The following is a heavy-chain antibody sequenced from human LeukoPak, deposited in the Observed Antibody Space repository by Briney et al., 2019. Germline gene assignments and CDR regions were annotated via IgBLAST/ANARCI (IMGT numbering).Heavy chain of an antibody. Sequence: GGSLRLSCAASGFTFSSYGMHWVRQAPGKGLEWVAFIRYDGSNKYYADSVKGRFTISRDNSKNTLYLQMNSLRAEDTAVYYCARAYVWGSFWDAFDIWGQGTMVTVSS. CDR1: GFTFSSYG. V-gene: IGHV3-30*02. CDR2: IRYDGSNK. CDR3: ARAYVWGSFWDAFDI. D-gene: IGHD3-16*01. J-gene: IGHJ3*02.